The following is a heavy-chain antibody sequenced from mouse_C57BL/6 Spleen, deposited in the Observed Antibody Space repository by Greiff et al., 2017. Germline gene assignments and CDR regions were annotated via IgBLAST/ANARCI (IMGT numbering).Heavy chain of an antibody. CDR2: IWTGGGT. J-gene: IGHJ4*01. CDR3: ARNEDYYYGSSSSYAMDY. V-gene: IGHV2-9-1*01. CDR1: GFSLTSYA. Sequence: VQLQQSGPGLVAPSQSLSITCTVSGFSLTSYAISWVRQPPGKGLEWLGVIWTGGGTNYNSALKSRLSISKDNSKSQVFLKMNSLQTDDTARYYCARNEDYYYGSSSSYAMDYWGQGTSVTVSS. D-gene: IGHD1-1*01.